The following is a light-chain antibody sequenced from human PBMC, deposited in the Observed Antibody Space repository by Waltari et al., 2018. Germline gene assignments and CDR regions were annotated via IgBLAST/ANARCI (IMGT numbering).Light chain of an antibody. CDR1: QSIGTD. J-gene: IGKJ1*01. CDR3: QQYHQWWT. V-gene: IGKV3-15*01. Sequence: EIVMTQSPATLSVSPGERVTLSCRASQSIGTDLAWYQQKLGQAPRLLIYGRSFRATGVPARFSGSVSATEFTLTISSLLSEDFAVYYCQQYHQWWTFGQGTKVEIK. CDR2: GRS.